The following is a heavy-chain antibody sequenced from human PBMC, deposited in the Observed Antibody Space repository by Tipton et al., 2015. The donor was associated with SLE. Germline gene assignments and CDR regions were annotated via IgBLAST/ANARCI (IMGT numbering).Heavy chain of an antibody. Sequence: LRLSCTVSGDSISGHYRSWIRQPPGKGLEWIGYIYDSGSTSYNPSLKSRVTISEDTSKQQFSLKLTSLTAADTAVYYCARHAGDYAYFDSWGKGTTVTVSS. CDR3: ARHAGDYAYFDS. J-gene: IGHJ6*03. CDR1: GDSISGHY. CDR2: IYDSGST. D-gene: IGHD4-17*01. V-gene: IGHV4-59*08.